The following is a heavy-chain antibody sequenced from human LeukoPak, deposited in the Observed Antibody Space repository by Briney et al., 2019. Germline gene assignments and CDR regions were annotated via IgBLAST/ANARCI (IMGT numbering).Heavy chain of an antibody. D-gene: IGHD3-22*01. J-gene: IGHJ4*02. V-gene: IGHV1-2*02. CDR2: INPNSGGT. CDR3: AIEVYYHDSNSFVY. CDR1: GYTFTDYY. Sequence: ASVKVSCKASGYTFTDYYMHWVRQAPGQGLEWMGWINPNSGGTHYIQKFQDRVTMTRDTPISTAYMELSSLRSDDTAMYYCAIEVYYHDSNSFVYWGQGTLVTVSS.